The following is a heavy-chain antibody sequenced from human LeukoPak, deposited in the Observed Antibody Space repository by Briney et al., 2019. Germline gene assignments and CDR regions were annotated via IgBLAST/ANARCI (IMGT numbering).Heavy chain of an antibody. CDR1: GFTVSSNY. Sequence: PGGSLRLSCAASGFTVSSNYMSWVRQAPGKGLEWVSVIYSGGSTYYADSVKGRFTISRDNSKNTLYLQMNCLRAEDTAVYYCASQPDYYYYMDVWGKGTTVTVSS. CDR2: IYSGGST. V-gene: IGHV3-53*01. J-gene: IGHJ6*03. CDR3: ASQPDYYYYMDV.